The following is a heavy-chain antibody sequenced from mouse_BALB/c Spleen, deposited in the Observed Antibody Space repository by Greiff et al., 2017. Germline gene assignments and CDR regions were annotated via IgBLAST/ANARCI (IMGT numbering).Heavy chain of an antibody. J-gene: IGHJ4*01. CDR3: ARGVYYGYDRRAMDY. CDR2: ISYDGSN. Sequence: EVQLVESGPGLVKPSQSLSLTCSVTGYSITSGYYWNWIRQFPGNKLEWMGYISYDGSNNYNPSLKNRISITRDTSKNQFFLKLNSVTTEDTATYYCARGVYYGYDRRAMDYWGQGTSVTVSS. D-gene: IGHD2-2*01. V-gene: IGHV3-6*02. CDR1: GYSITSGYY.